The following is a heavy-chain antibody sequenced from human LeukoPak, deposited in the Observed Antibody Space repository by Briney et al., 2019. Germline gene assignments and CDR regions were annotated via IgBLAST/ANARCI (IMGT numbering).Heavy chain of an antibody. J-gene: IGHJ3*02. CDR2: IFPGDSDT. D-gene: IGHD1-20*01. CDR1: GYSFSTYW. V-gene: IGHV5-51*01. Sequence: GESLKISCKTSGYSFSTYWIGWVRQMPGKGLEWMGIIFPGDSDTTYSPSFQGQVTISADKSISTAYLQWSSLRASDTAIYYCARGQYTWKDVGALDIWGQGTMVTVSS. CDR3: ARGQYTWKDVGALDI.